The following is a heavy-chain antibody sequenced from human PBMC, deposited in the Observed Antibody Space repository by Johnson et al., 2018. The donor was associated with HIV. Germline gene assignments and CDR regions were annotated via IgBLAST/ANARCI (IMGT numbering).Heavy chain of an antibody. J-gene: IGHJ3*02. CDR1: GFTFSSYA. V-gene: IGHV3-64*01. D-gene: IGHD2-21*01. Sequence: VQLLESGGGLVQPGGSLRLSCAASGFTFSSYAMHWVRQAPGKGLEYVSAISSNGGSTYYANSVKGRFTISRDNSKNTLYLQMNSLRVEDTAVYYCAKGGGWGGDCYSGYDAFDIWGRGTMVTVSS. CDR3: AKGGGWGGDCYSGYDAFDI. CDR2: ISSNGGST.